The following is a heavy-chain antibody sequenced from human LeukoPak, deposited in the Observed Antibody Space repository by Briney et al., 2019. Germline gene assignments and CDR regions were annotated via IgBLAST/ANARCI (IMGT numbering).Heavy chain of an antibody. CDR2: LNSSGCST. V-gene: IGHV1-46*01. D-gene: IGHD2-21*02. Sequence: ASVTVFCRASGHIFTIYYMHGVPHAPRQGLEGMGILNSSGCSTSYAQKFQGRVTMTRDMSTSTVYMELSSLRSEDTAVYYCAREVVVTASPFVDYYMDVWGKGTTVTVSS. CDR3: AREVVVTASPFVDYYMDV. J-gene: IGHJ6*03. CDR1: GHIFTIYY.